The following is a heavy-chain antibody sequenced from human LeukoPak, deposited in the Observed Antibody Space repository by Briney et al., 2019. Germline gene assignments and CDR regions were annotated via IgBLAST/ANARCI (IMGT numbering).Heavy chain of an antibody. CDR1: GGSFSGYY. V-gene: IGHV4-59*01. D-gene: IGHD3-10*01. CDR2: IYSSGST. Sequence: SETLSLTCAVYGGSFSGYYWSWIRQPPGKGLEWIGYIYSSGSTNYNPSLKSRVTMSVDTSKNQFSLKVSSVTAADTAVYYCARVFDSGSQAYFYYMDVWGKGTTVTISS. J-gene: IGHJ6*03. CDR3: ARVFDSGSQAYFYYMDV.